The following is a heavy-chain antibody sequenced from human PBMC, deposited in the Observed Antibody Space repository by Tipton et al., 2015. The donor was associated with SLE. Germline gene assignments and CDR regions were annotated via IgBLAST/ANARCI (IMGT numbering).Heavy chain of an antibody. D-gene: IGHD2-8*02. CDR1: GFTFSSYS. J-gene: IGHJ4*02. CDR2: ISSSSSYI. Sequence: SLRLSCAASGFTFSSYSMNWVRQAPGKGLEWVSSISSSSSYIYYADSVKGRFTISRDNAKNSLYLQMNSLRAEDTAVYYCARGPDWYCTGGVCFFDYWGQGTLVTVSS. CDR3: ARGPDWYCTGGVCFFDY. V-gene: IGHV3-21*01.